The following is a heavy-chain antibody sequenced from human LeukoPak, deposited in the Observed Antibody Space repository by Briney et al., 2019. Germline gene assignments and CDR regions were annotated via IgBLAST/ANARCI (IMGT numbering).Heavy chain of an antibody. D-gene: IGHD3-22*01. CDR1: GFTFSSYS. Sequence: GGSLRLSCAASGFTFSSYSMNWVRQAPGKGLEWVSSISSSSSYIYHADSVKGRFTISRDNAKNSLYLQMNSLRAEDTAVYYCASRTYYYDSSGYTWGQGTLVTVSS. V-gene: IGHV3-21*01. CDR2: ISSSSSYI. J-gene: IGHJ5*02. CDR3: ASRTYYYDSSGYT.